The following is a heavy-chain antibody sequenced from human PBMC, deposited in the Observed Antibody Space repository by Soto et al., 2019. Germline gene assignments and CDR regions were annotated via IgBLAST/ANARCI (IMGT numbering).Heavy chain of an antibody. CDR3: AREADSNGLYYFDQ. Sequence: QVQLVQSGAEVKKPGASVKVSCKSSGYNFNGYDMHWVRQAPGQGLAWMGWINPNNGCTGYAQKFQGWVTMTRDTSISTVFLELSRLTSDDAAVYYGAREADSNGLYYFDQWGQGTVVTVSS. V-gene: IGHV1-2*04. D-gene: IGHD3-22*01. CDR1: GYNFNGYD. J-gene: IGHJ4*02. CDR2: INPNNGCT.